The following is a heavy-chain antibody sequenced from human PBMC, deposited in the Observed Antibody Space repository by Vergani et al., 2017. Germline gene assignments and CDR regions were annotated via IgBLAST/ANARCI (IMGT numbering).Heavy chain of an antibody. CDR2: ISGSGGST. CDR3: AKVGYCSGDSCYNXFDY. CDR1: GFTFSSYG. V-gene: IGHV3-23*01. D-gene: IGHD2-15*01. J-gene: IGHJ4*02. Sequence: EVQLLESGGGLVQPGGSLRLSCAASGFTFSSYGMRWVRQAPGKGLEWVSTISGSGGSTDYADSVKGRFTISRDNSKNTLYLQMNSLRAEDTAVYYCAKVGYCSGDSCYNXFDYWGQGTLVTVSS.